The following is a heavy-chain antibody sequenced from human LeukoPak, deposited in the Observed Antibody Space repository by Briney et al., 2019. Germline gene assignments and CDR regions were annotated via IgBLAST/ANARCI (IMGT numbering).Heavy chain of an antibody. D-gene: IGHD2-21*01. Sequence: GASVKVSCKASGYTFNHFGISWVRQAPGQGLEWMGWISAYDGETYYLQKFQGSITMTTDTATRTAYMELRSLRSDDTAVYYCARDKVIASAGTPNWLDPWGQGTLVTVSS. CDR3: ARDKVIASAGTPNWLDP. V-gene: IGHV1-18*01. CDR2: ISAYDGET. CDR1: GYTFNHFG. J-gene: IGHJ5*02.